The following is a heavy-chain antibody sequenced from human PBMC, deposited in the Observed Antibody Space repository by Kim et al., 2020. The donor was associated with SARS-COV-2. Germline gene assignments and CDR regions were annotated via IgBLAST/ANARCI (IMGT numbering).Heavy chain of an antibody. J-gene: IGHJ4*02. CDR3: ARPGLRTLELY. CDR2: IYYSGST. Sequence: SETLSLTCTVSGGSISSSSYYWGWIRQPPGKGLEWIGSIYYSGSTYYNPSLKSRVTISVDTSKNQFSLKLSSVTAADTAVYYCARPGLRTLELYWGQGTLVTVSS. CDR1: GGSISSSSYY. D-gene: IGHD1-7*01. V-gene: IGHV4-39*01.